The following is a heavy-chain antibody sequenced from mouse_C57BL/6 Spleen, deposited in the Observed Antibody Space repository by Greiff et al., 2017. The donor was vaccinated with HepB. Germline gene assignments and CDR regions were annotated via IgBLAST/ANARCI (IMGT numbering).Heavy chain of an antibody. V-gene: IGHV14-4*01. J-gene: IGHJ4*01. CDR1: GFNIKDDY. CDR2: IDPENGDT. CDR3: TTAGDYAMDY. Sequence: EVQLQQSGAELVRPGASVKLSCTASGFNIKDDYMHWVKQRPEPGLEWIGWIDPENGDTEYASKFQGKATITADTSSNTAYLQLSSLTSEDTAVYYCTTAGDYAMDYWGQGTSVTVSS.